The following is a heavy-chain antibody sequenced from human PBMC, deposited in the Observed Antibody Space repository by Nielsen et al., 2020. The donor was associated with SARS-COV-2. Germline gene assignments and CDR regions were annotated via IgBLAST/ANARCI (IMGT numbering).Heavy chain of an antibody. J-gene: IGHJ4*02. CDR3: ARDDALNAGLYLDY. CDR1: GYTFTSYG. D-gene: IGHD2-8*01. Sequence: ASVKVSCKASGYTFTSYGISWVRQAPGQGLEWMGWISAYNGNTNYAQKLQGRVTMATDTSTSTAYMELRSLRSDDTAVYYCARDDALNAGLYLDYWGQGTLVTVSS. V-gene: IGHV1-18*01. CDR2: ISAYNGNT.